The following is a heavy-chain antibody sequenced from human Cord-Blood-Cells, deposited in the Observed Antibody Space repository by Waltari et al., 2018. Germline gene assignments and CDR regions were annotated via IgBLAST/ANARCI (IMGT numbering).Heavy chain of an antibody. V-gene: IGHV4-59*01. J-gene: IGHJ3*02. CDR2: IYYSGST. Sequence: QVQLQESGPGLVKPSETLSLTCTVSGGSIRSYYWSWIRQPPGMGLEWIGYIYYSGSTNYNPSLKSRVTISVDTSKNQFSLKLSSVTAADTAVYYCARGGGYCSSTSCYAFDIWGQGTMVTVSS. CDR1: GGSIRSYY. D-gene: IGHD2-2*01. CDR3: ARGGGYCSSTSCYAFDI.